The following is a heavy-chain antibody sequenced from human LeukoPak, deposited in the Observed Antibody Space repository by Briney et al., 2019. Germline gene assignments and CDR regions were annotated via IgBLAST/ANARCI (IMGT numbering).Heavy chain of an antibody. CDR2: IIPILGIA. V-gene: IGHV1-69*04. J-gene: IGHJ4*02. Sequence: SVKVSCKASGGTFSSYAISWVRQAPGQGLEWMGRIIPILGIANYAQKFQGRVTITAGKSTSTAYMELSSLRSEDTAVYYCARGSAAAAPAGYWGQGTLVTVSS. D-gene: IGHD6-13*01. CDR1: GGTFSSYA. CDR3: ARGSAAAAPAGY.